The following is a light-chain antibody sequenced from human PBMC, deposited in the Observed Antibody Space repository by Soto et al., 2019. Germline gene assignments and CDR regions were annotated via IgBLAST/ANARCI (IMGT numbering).Light chain of an antibody. CDR1: SSDIGSYHL. Sequence: QSALTQPASVSGSPRQSITISCTGTSSDIGSYHLVSWYQQHPGKAPKLIIYEGSKRPSGVSNRFSGSKSGNTASLTISGLQTEDEADYYCCLYVGATTYVFGTGTKLTVL. CDR2: EGS. J-gene: IGLJ1*01. CDR3: CLYVGATTYV. V-gene: IGLV2-23*01.